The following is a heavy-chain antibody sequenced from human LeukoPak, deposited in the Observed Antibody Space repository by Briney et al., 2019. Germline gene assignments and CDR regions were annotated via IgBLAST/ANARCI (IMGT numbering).Heavy chain of an antibody. CDR3: ARDLRVSWAYGMDV. CDR2: ISYDGSNK. V-gene: IGHV3-30*04. Sequence: QPGRSLRLSCAASGFSFSSYAMHWVRQAPGKGLEWVADISYDGSNKYYADSVKGRFTISRDNSKNTLYLQMNSLRAEDTAVYYCARDLRVSWAYGMDVWGKRTTVTVSS. J-gene: IGHJ6*04. CDR1: GFSFSSYA. D-gene: IGHD4-17*01.